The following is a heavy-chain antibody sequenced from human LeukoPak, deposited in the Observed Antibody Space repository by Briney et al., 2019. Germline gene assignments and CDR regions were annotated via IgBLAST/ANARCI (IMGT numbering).Heavy chain of an antibody. CDR3: AKRYCSGGSCYPLDY. D-gene: IGHD2-15*01. V-gene: IGHV3-23*01. CDR1: GFSFTSYA. J-gene: IGHJ4*02. CDR2: ISGSGGST. Sequence: GGSLRLSCAASGFSFTSYAMSWVRQAPGKGLEWVSAISGSGGSTYYADSVKGRFTISRDNSKNTLYLQMNSLRAENTAVYHCAKRYCSGGSCYPLDYWGQGTLVTVS.